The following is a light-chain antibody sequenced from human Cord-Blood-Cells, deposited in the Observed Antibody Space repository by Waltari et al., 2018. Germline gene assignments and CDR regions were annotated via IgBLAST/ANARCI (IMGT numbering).Light chain of an antibody. CDR2: ATS. Sequence: DTQMTPSPFSLSASVGDRVHITCRASQSISSYLNWYQQKPGKAPKLLIYATSSLQSGVPSRFSGSGSGTDFTLTISSLQPEDFATYYCQQSYSTPWTFGQGTKLEIK. J-gene: IGKJ2*01. CDR1: QSISSY. CDR3: QQSYSTPWT. V-gene: IGKV1-39*01.